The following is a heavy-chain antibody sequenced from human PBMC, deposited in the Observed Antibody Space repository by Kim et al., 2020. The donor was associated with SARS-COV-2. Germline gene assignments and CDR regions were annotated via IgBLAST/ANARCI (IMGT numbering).Heavy chain of an antibody. D-gene: IGHD2-21*02. CDR2: ISGDGRKT. CDR1: GFSFDDYA. V-gene: IGHV3-43*02. CDR3: AKWEGDRTGDHYHGLDV. J-gene: IGHJ6*01. Sequence: GGSLRLSCAASGFSFDDYAMHWVRQVPGKGLEWVSLISGDGRKTYYAGSVRGRFTVSRDNTKNSLFLQMNSLRNEDTALYYCAKWEGDRTGDHYHGLDVGREGNTVTVS.